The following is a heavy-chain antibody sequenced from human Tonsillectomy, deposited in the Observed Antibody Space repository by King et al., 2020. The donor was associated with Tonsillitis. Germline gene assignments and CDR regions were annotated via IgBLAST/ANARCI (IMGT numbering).Heavy chain of an antibody. CDR1: GYSFSNYW. CDR2: IYPGDSDT. J-gene: IGHJ5*02. CDR3: ARQGKVRGANRGWFDP. D-gene: IGHD3-10*01. Sequence: VQLVQSGAEVKKPGASLKISCKGSGYSFSNYWIGWVRQMPGKGLEWMGLIYPGDSDTRYSPSFQGQVTISADKAISTAYLQWNSLKASDTAIYYCARQGKVRGANRGWFDPWGQGTLVTVTS. V-gene: IGHV5-51*01.